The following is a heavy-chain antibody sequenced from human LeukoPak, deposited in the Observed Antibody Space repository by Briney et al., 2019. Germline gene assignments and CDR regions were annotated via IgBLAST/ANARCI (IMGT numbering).Heavy chain of an antibody. Sequence: ASVKVSCKTSGYSFSDSYMHWVRQAPGQGLEWMGLINPTGGSTGYAQKFQGRVTMTRDMSTSTDYMELSSLRSEDTAIYYCARDNSVEDNAWWFDPWGQGTLVTVSS. CDR1: GYSFSDSY. V-gene: IGHV1-46*01. D-gene: IGHD4-23*01. CDR3: ARDNSVEDNAWWFDP. CDR2: INPTGGST. J-gene: IGHJ5*02.